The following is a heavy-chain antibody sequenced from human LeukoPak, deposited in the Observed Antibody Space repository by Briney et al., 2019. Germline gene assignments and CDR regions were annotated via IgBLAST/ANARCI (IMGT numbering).Heavy chain of an antibody. CDR2: IIPTFGTA. CDR3: ARGQLLDRRGAFDY. V-gene: IGHV1-69*05. Sequence: ASVKVSCKASGGTFSSYAISWVRQAPGQGLEWMGGIIPTFGTANYAQKFQGRVTITTDESTSTAYMELSSLRSEDTAVYYCARGQLLDRRGAFDYWGQGTLVTVSS. D-gene: IGHD2-2*01. J-gene: IGHJ4*02. CDR1: GGTFSSYA.